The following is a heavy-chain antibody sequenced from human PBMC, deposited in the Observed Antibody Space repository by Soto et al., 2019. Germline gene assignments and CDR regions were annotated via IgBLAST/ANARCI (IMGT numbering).Heavy chain of an antibody. Sequence: SETLSLTCTISGGSFNNDYWTWTRQSPGKGLEWIGYIFHSGITDYNPSVKSRVTISIDKSKNLFSLKLTSVTAADTAVYYCARDRYFYDSAGYYRTLDSWGQGILVTVSS. CDR3: ARDRYFYDSAGYYRTLDS. D-gene: IGHD3-22*01. CDR1: GGSFNNDY. J-gene: IGHJ5*01. CDR2: IFHSGIT. V-gene: IGHV4-59*01.